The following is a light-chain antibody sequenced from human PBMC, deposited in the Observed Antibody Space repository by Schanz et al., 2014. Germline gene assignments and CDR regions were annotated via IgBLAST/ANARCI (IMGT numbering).Light chain of an antibody. CDR1: SSDVGGYNS. CDR2: DVR. Sequence: QSALTQPASVSGSPGQSITISCTGTSSDVGGYNSVSWYQQHPGKAPKLMIYDVRNRPSGVSNRFSGSKSGNTASLTVSGLQAEDEADYYCQSYDSSLSGSAVFGGGTKLTVL. J-gene: IGLJ2*01. V-gene: IGLV2-14*01. CDR3: QSYDSSLSGSAV.